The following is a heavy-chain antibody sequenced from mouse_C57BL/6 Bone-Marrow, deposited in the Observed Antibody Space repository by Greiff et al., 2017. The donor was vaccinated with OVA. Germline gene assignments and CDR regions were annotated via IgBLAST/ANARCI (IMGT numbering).Heavy chain of an antibody. Sequence: VQLKESGAELVRPGASVKLSCTASGFNIKDDYMHWVKQRPEQGLEWIGWIDPENGDTEYASKFKGKATITADTSSNTAYLQLSSLTSEDTAVYYCTTSYYGSTLYYFDYWGQGTTLTVSS. D-gene: IGHD1-1*01. CDR2: IDPENGDT. CDR1: GFNIKDDY. V-gene: IGHV14-4*01. J-gene: IGHJ2*01. CDR3: TTSYYGSTLYYFDY.